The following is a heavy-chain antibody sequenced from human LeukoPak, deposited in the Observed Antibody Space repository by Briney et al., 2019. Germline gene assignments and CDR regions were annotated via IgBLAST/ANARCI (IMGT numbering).Heavy chain of an antibody. V-gene: IGHV1-2*02. Sequence: ASVKVSCKASGHTFGDHYMHWVRQAPGQGLEWMGWINPNSGGTKYALRFQGRVTMTRDTSISTAYMELRRLRSDDTAVYYCARVLLRTGIPEGFDPWGQGTLVTVSS. CDR1: GHTFGDHY. CDR2: INPNSGGT. J-gene: IGHJ5*02. CDR3: ARVLLRTGIPEGFDP. D-gene: IGHD1-14*01.